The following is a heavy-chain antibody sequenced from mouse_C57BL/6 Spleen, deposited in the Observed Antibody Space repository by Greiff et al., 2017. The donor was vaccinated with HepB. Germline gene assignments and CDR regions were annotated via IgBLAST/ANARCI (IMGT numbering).Heavy chain of an antibody. CDR3: ARHYYGIAMDY. V-gene: IGHV5-12*01. D-gene: IGHD1-1*01. Sequence: EVMLVESGGGLVQPGGSLKLSCAASGFTFSDYYMYWVRQTPEKRLEWVAYISNGGGSTYYPDTVKGRFTISRDNAKNTLYLQMSRLKSEDTAMYYCARHYYGIAMDYWGQGTSVTVSS. CDR2: ISNGGGST. CDR1: GFTFSDYY. J-gene: IGHJ4*01.